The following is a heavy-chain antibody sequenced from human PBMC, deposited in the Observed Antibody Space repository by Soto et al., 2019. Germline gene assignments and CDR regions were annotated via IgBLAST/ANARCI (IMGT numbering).Heavy chain of an antibody. CDR1: GGSFSGYY. CDR3: ARALLRYCSGGSCYSGRWFDP. V-gene: IGHV4-34*01. CDR2: INHSGST. J-gene: IGHJ5*02. Sequence: PSETLSLTCAVYGGSFSGYYWSWIRQPPGKGLEWIGEINHSGSTNYNPSLKSRVTISVDTSKNQFSLKLSSVTAADTAVYYCARALLRYCSGGSCYSGRWFDPWGQGTLVPVSS. D-gene: IGHD2-15*01.